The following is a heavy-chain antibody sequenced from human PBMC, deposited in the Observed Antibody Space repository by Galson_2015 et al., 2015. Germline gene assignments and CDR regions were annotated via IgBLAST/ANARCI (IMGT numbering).Heavy chain of an antibody. J-gene: IGHJ4*02. CDR3: AKDWWAVAGTVAFDY. CDR2: ISWNSGSI. Sequence: SLRLSCAASGFTFDDYAMHWIRQAPGKGLEWVSGISWNSGSIGYADSVKGRFTISRDNAKNSLYLQMNSLRAEDTALYYCAKDWWAVAGTVAFDYWGQGTLVTVSS. CDR1: GFTFDDYA. D-gene: IGHD6-19*01. V-gene: IGHV3-9*01.